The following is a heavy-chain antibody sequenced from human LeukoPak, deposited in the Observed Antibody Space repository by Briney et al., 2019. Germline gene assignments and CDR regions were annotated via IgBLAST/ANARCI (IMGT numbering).Heavy chain of an antibody. V-gene: IGHV3-48*01. Sequence: GGSLRLSCAASGFTFSTYSMSWVRQAPGKGLEWVSCISSISSIIYYADSVKGRFTISRDNAKSSLYLQMNSLRAEDTAVYYCARSRPGTEAGQPNFDYWGQGTLVTVSS. CDR1: GFTFSTYS. D-gene: IGHD6-13*01. J-gene: IGHJ4*02. CDR2: ISSISSII. CDR3: ARSRPGTEAGQPNFDY.